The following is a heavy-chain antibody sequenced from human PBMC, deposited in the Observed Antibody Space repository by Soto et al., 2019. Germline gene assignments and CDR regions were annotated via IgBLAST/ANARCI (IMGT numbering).Heavy chain of an antibody. CDR3: ARGLMSDFWSGNYLKPPGGFDP. J-gene: IGHJ5*02. D-gene: IGHD3-3*01. CDR1: GGSFRGYY. CDR2: INHSGST. Sequence: SETLSLTCAVYGGSFRGYYWSWIRQPPGKGLEWIGEINHSGSTNYNPSLKSRVTISVDTSKNQFSLKLSSVTAADTAVYYCARGLMSDFWSGNYLKPPGGFDPGAQGPLVPSSS. V-gene: IGHV4-34*01.